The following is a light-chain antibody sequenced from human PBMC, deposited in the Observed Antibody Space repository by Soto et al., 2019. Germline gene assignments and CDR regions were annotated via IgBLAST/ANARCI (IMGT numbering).Light chain of an antibody. V-gene: IGLV1-44*01. CDR3: AAWDDSLGGVV. J-gene: IGLJ2*01. CDR1: SSNIGNDL. CDR2: SN. Sequence: QSALTQPPSVSGIPGQRVTISCSGSSSNIGNDLLNWYQQLPGTAPKLLIYSNQRPSGVPDRFTGSKSGTSAFLAISGLQSEDEADYYCAAWDDSLGGVVFGGGTKLTVL.